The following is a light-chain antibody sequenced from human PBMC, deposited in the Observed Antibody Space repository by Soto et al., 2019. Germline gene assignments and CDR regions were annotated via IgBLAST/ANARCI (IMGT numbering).Light chain of an antibody. CDR1: QTISSW. Sequence: DIQMTQSPSTLSASAGDRVTITCRASQTISSWLAWYQQKPGKAPKLLIYDASTLASGAPSRFSGSGSGTEFTLTISSLQPDDFATYYCQHYNSYPYTFGQGTELEIK. CDR2: DAS. V-gene: IGKV1-5*01. J-gene: IGKJ2*01. CDR3: QHYNSYPYT.